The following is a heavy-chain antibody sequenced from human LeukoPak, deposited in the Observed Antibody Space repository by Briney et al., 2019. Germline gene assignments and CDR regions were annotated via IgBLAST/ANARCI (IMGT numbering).Heavy chain of an antibody. J-gene: IGHJ4*02. CDR3: ARLSAAGTVGY. V-gene: IGHV4-59*01. CDR2: IYYSGST. Sequence: SETLSLTCTVSGGSISSYYWSWIRQPPGKGLEWIGNIYYSGSTNYNPSLKSRVTISVDTSKNQFSLKLSSVTAADTAVYYCARLSAAGTVGYWGQGTLVTVSS. CDR1: GGSISSYY. D-gene: IGHD6-13*01.